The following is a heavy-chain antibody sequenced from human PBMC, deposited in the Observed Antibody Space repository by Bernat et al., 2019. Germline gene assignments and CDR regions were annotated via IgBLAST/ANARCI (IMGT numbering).Heavy chain of an antibody. CDR2: ISAYNGNT. Sequence: QVQLVQSGPEVKKPGASVKLSCKTSGYTFTSYGTSWVRQAPGQGLEWVGWISAYNGNTNCAQNFQGRVTMTTDTSTSTAYMELRSLRSDDTAVYYCARGADYELDWGQGTLVTVSS. J-gene: IGHJ4*02. CDR3: ARGADYELD. CDR1: GYTFTSYG. D-gene: IGHD4-17*01. V-gene: IGHV1-18*04.